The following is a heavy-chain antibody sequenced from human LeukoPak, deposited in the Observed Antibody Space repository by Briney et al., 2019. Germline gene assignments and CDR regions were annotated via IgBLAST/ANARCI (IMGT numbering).Heavy chain of an antibody. CDR2: IGSSGSTK. D-gene: IGHD4-17*01. CDR1: GFTFSDYY. V-gene: IGHV3-11*01. Sequence: PGGSLRLSCAASGFTFSDYYMSWIRQAPGKGLEWVSYIGSSGSTKYYADSVKGRFTISRDNAKNSLYLQMNSLKTEDTAVYYCTTDFFLTTVTTEFDYWGQGTLVTVSS. CDR3: TTDFFLTTVTTEFDY. J-gene: IGHJ4*02.